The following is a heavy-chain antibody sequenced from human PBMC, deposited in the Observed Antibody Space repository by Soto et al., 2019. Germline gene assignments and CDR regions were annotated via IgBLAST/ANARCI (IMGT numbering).Heavy chain of an antibody. D-gene: IGHD2-2*01. J-gene: IGHJ5*02. CDR1: GFTFSSYG. V-gene: IGHV3-33*01. CDR2: IWYDGSNK. Sequence: GGSLRLSCAASGFTFSSYGMHCVRQAPGKGLEWVAVIWYDGSNKYYADSVKGRFTISRDNSKNTLYLQMNSLRAEDTAVYYCARDFPERYCSSTSCYVGSWFDPWGQGTLVTVSS. CDR3: ARDFPERYCSSTSCYVGSWFDP.